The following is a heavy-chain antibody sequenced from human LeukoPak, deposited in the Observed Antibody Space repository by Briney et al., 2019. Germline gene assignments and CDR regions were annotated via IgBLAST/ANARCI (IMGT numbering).Heavy chain of an antibody. V-gene: IGHV1-2*04. CDR1: GYTFTGYY. CDR3: ARDRYCSGGSCYHYYGMDV. CDR2: INPNSGGT. J-gene: IGHJ6*02. D-gene: IGHD2-15*01. Sequence: ASVKVSCKASGYTFTGYYMHWVRQAPGLGLEWMGWINPNSGGTNYAQKFQGWVTMTRDTSISTAYMELSRLRSDDTAVYYCARDRYCSGGSCYHYYGMDVWGQGTTVTVSS.